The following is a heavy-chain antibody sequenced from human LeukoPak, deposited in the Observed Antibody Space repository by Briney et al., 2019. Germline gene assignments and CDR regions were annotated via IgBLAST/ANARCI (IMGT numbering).Heavy chain of an antibody. J-gene: IGHJ3*02. V-gene: IGHV3-30*03. Sequence: GRSLRLSCAASGFTFSSHDMHWVRQAPGKGLEWVAFISYDGGKKDYADSVKGRFTISRDNSRNTLYLQMNSLRAEDTAVYYCARVQITWSWAFDIWGQGTMVTVSS. CDR2: ISYDGGKK. CDR1: GFTFSSHD. CDR3: ARVQITWSWAFDI. D-gene: IGHD3-16*01.